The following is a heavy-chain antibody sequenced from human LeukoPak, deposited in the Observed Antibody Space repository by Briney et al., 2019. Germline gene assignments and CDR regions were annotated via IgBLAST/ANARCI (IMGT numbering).Heavy chain of an antibody. CDR1: GGSFSGYY. Sequence: SETLSLTCAVYGGSFSGYYWSWIRQPPGKGLEWIGEINHSGSTNYNPSLKSRVTISVDTSKNQFSLKLSSVTAADTAVYYCVGSYSSSAGFDYWGQGTLVTVSS. D-gene: IGHD6-13*01. J-gene: IGHJ4*02. CDR2: INHSGST. V-gene: IGHV4-34*01. CDR3: VGSYSSSAGFDY.